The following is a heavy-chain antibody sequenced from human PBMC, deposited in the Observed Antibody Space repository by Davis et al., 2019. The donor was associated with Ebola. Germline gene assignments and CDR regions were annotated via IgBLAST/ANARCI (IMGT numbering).Heavy chain of an antibody. CDR1: GASMNRFH. J-gene: IGHJ4*02. CDR3: ARGVKNQYDSSGQFDS. CDR2: ISSTGDT. D-gene: IGHD3-22*01. V-gene: IGHV4-59*01. Sequence: PSETLSLTCAVSGASMNRFHWSWIRQPPGKGLEWIGYISSTGDTNYNPSLKTRVTISVDPPKSQFSLTLSSVTAADTAVYYCARGVKNQYDSSGQFDSWGQGTLVTVSS.